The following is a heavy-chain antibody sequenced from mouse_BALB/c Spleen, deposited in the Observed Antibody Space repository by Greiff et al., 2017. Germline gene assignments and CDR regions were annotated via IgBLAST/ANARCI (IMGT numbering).Heavy chain of an antibody. V-gene: IGHV5-6-3*01. CDR3: ARVYYGLWFAY. D-gene: IGHD1-2*01. Sequence: EVQGVESGGGLVQPGGSLKLSCAASGFTFSSYGMSWVRQTPDKRLELVATINSNGGSTYYPDSVKGRFTISRDNAKNTLYLQMSSLKSEDTAMYYCARVYYGLWFAYWGQGTLVTVSA. CDR1: GFTFSSYG. J-gene: IGHJ3*01. CDR2: INSNGGST.